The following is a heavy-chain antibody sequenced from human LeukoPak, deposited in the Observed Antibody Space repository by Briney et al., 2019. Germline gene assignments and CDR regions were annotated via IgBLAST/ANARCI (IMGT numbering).Heavy chain of an antibody. CDR1: GPSLSGFY. V-gene: IGHV4-34*01. J-gene: IGHJ4*02. CDR3: ARGLDYSNIRAFDY. D-gene: IGHD4-11*01. CDR2: INHSGST. Sequence: PSETLSLTCAVYGPSLSGFYWGWIRQPARRGMGWVEEINHSGSTNYNPSLKSRVTISVDTSKNQFSLKLSAVTAADTAVYYCARGLDYSNIRAFDYWGQGTLVTVSS.